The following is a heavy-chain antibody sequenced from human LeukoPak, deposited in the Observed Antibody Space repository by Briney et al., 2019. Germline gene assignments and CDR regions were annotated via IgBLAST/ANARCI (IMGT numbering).Heavy chain of an antibody. CDR1: GFTFGKYW. D-gene: IGHD3/OR15-3a*01. CDR2: IKLDGSEK. Sequence: GGSLRLSCVASGFTFGKYWMSWVRQAPGKGLEWVANIKLDGSEKNYVDSVKGRFTISRDNTKNSLYLQVNSLRAEDTAVFYCARDQYDTWSRRGNFDSWGQGTLVIVSS. J-gene: IGHJ4*02. V-gene: IGHV3-7*03. CDR3: ARDQYDTWSRRGNFDS.